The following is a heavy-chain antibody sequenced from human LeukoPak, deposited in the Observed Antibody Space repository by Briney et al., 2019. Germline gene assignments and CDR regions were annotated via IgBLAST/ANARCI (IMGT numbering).Heavy chain of an antibody. CDR3: ARDTDGELLDYYYGMDA. CDR2: ISYDGSNK. V-gene: IGHV3-30-3*01. CDR1: GFTFSSYA. Sequence: GGSLRLSCAASGFTFSSYAMHWVRQAPGKGLEWVAVISYDGSNKYYADSVKGRFTISRDNSKNTLYLQMNSLRAEDTAVYYCARDTDGELLDYYYGMDAWGQGTTVTVSS. J-gene: IGHJ6*02. D-gene: IGHD3-10*01.